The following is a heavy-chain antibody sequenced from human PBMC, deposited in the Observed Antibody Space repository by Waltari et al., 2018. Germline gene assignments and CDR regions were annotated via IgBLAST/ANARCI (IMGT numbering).Heavy chain of an antibody. CDR3: ARERAARSPNYYYYGMDV. V-gene: IGHV1-69*05. D-gene: IGHD2-15*01. CDR2: IIPILGTA. Sequence: QVQLVQSGAEVKKPGSSVKVSCKASGGTFSSYAISWVRQAPGQGLEWMGGIIPILGTANDAQKFQGRVTITTDESTSTAYMELSSLRSEDTAVYYCARERAARSPNYYYYGMDVWGQGTTVTVSS. CDR1: GGTFSSYA. J-gene: IGHJ6*02.